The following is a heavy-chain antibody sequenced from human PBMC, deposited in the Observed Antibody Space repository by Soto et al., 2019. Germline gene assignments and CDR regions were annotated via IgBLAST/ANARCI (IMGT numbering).Heavy chain of an antibody. J-gene: IGHJ6*02. CDR1: GYTFTSYG. CDR3: ARSVVIAEAADYYGMDV. V-gene: IGHV1-18*01. CDR2: ISAYNGNT. Sequence: ASVKVSCKASGYTFTSYGISWVRQAPGQGLEWMGWISAYNGNTNYAQKLQGRVTMTTDTSTSTAYMELRSLRSDDTAVYYCARSVVIAEAADYYGMDVWGQGTTVTVSS. D-gene: IGHD6-13*01.